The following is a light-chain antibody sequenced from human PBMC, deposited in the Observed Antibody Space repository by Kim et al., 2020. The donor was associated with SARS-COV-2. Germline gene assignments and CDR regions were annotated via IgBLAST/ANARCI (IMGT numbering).Light chain of an antibody. J-gene: IGLJ3*02. V-gene: IGLV2-14*01. CDR3: SSFTTIGTWV. Sequence: QSALTQPASVSGSPGQSSTISCTGTSSDVGGYIHVSWYQQHPGKAPKLIIYDVNKRPSGASDRFSGTKSANTASLSIAGLQAEDEADYYCSSFTTIGTWVFGGGTQLTVL. CDR1: SSDVGGYIH. CDR2: DVN.